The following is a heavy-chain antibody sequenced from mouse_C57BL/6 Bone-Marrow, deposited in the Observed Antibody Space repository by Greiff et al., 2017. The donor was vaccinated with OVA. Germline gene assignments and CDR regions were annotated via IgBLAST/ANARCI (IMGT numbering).Heavy chain of an antibody. V-gene: IGHV6-6*01. J-gene: IGHJ1*03. Sequence: EVKVEESGGGLVQPGGSMKLSCAASGFTFSDAWMDWVRQSPEKGLEWVAEIRNKANNHATYYAESVKVRFTISRDDSKSSVYLQMNSLRAEDTGIYYCTRPWLRRDWYFDVWGTGTTVTVSS. D-gene: IGHD2-2*01. CDR2: IRNKANNHAT. CDR1: GFTFSDAW. CDR3: TRPWLRRDWYFDV.